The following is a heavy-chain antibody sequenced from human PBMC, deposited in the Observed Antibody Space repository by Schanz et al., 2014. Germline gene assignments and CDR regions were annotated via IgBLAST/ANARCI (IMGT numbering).Heavy chain of an antibody. J-gene: IGHJ3*02. Sequence: QVQLQQWGAGLLKPSETLSLTCAVYGGSFSSNYWSWIRQPPGKGLEWIGESNQSGTTNYNPSLKGGVPMSVDTAKSQISLKLRSVTAADTAVYYCARGTRERLLLRSWQFAFDIWGQGTMVTVSS. D-gene: IGHD3-22*01. CDR2: SNQSGTT. CDR1: GGSFSSNY. CDR3: ARGTRERLLLRSWQFAFDI. V-gene: IGHV4-34*02.